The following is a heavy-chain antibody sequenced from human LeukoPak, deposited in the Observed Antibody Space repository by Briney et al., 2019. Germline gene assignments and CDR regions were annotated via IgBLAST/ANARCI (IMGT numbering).Heavy chain of an antibody. D-gene: IGHD1-26*01. J-gene: IGHJ6*02. CDR2: ISGSGGST. CDR1: GFTFSSYA. CDR3: ARDGEYSGRHRYYYYGMDV. Sequence: PGGSLRLSRAASGFTFSSYAMSCVRQAPGKGLEWVSGISGSGGSTYYADSVKGRFTISRDNSKNTLYLQMNSLRAEDTAVYYCARDGEYSGRHRYYYYGMDVWGQGTTVTVSS. V-gene: IGHV3-23*01.